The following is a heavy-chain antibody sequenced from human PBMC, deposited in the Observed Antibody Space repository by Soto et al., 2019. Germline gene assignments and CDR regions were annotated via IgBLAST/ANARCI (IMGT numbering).Heavy chain of an antibody. J-gene: IGHJ5*02. Sequence: QVQLQESGPGLVKPSQTLSLTCTVSGGSISSGDYYWSWIRQHPGKGLEWIGYIYYSGSTYYNPSLKSRVTISVDTSKNQSSLKLSSVTAADTAVYYCASIYDSSGYYYGNNWFDPWGQGTLVTVSS. D-gene: IGHD3-22*01. CDR1: GGSISSGDYY. V-gene: IGHV4-31*03. CDR3: ASIYDSSGYYYGNNWFDP. CDR2: IYYSGST.